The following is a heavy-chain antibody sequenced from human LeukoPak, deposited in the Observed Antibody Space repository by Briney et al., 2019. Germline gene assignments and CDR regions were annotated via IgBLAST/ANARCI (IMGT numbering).Heavy chain of an antibody. J-gene: IGHJ6*03. CDR2: ISSSGSSI. CDR3: GKGLAYTYPYSGNMDV. V-gene: IGHV3-48*03. CDR1: GFTFISYE. D-gene: IGHD5-18*01. Sequence: GGSLRLSCAASGFTFISYEMNWVRQAPGKGLEWVSYISSSGSSIYYADSVKGRFTISRDNAKNTLSLQMNSLRPQDTAVYYCGKGLAYTYPYSGNMDVWGKGTTVTISS.